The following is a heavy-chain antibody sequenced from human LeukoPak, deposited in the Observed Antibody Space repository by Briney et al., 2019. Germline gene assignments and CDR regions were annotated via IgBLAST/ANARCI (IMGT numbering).Heavy chain of an antibody. CDR1: GGSISSYY. Sequence: SETLSLTCTVSGGSISSYYWSWIRQPPGKGLEWIGYIYYSGSTNYNPSLKSRVTISVDTSKNQFSLKLSSVTAADTAVYYCARSAYSGYSSGWYPTYFDYWGQGTLVTVSS. D-gene: IGHD6-19*01. CDR2: IYYSGST. V-gene: IGHV4-59*01. J-gene: IGHJ4*02. CDR3: ARSAYSGYSSGWYPTYFDY.